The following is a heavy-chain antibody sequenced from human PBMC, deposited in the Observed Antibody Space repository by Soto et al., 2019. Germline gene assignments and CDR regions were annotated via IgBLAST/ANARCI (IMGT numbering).Heavy chain of an antibody. V-gene: IGHV3-23*01. CDR1: GFRIRTSA. J-gene: IGHJ5*01. CDR3: TIHEEGAPWAGGFDS. CDR2: IRPGGDST. D-gene: IGHD1-26*01. Sequence: VGSLRLSCAPSGFRIRTSAMSWVRQAPGKGLEWVASIRPGGDSTYYADSVKGRFAVSRDNSNVTLYLQMDSLRVEDTAIYYCTIHEEGAPWAGGFDSWGQGTLVTVSS.